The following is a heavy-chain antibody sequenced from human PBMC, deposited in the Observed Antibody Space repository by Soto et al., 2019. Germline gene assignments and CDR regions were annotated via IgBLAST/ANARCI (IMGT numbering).Heavy chain of an antibody. CDR2: ISYTGRT. V-gene: IGHV4-31*03. CDR3: ARVSAPGTRWIDP. D-gene: IGHD6-13*01. CDR1: GGSINSGAYY. Sequence: QVQLQESGPGLVKPSQTLSLTCSVSGGSINSGAYYWGWIRQHPGKGLEWIGYISYTGRTYSNPSLQSRVTIALDMSESQFSLKLTSVTAADTAVYFCARVSAPGTRWIDPWGQGTLVTVSP. J-gene: IGHJ5*02.